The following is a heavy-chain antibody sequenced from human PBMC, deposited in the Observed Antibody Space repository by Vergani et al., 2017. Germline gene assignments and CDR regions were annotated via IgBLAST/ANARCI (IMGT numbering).Heavy chain of an antibody. CDR2: ISGSGGST. V-gene: IGHV3-23*04. Sequence: VQLVESGGGVVQPGRSLRLSCAASGFTFSSYAMSWVRQAPGKGLEWVSAISGSGGSTYYADSVKGRFTISRDNSKNTLYLQMNSLRAEDTAVYYCAKWVYSSSYYFDYWGQGTLVTVSS. CDR1: GFTFSSYA. CDR3: AKWVYSSSYYFDY. J-gene: IGHJ4*02. D-gene: IGHD6-6*01.